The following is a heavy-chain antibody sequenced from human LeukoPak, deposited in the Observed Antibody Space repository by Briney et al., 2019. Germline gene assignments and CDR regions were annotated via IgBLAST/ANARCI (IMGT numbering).Heavy chain of an antibody. CDR3: ARGSRTLTYYYYMDV. J-gene: IGHJ6*03. CDR2: MYPNSGNT. CDR1: RYTFTSYD. Sequence: ASVKVSCKASRYTFTSYDINWVGQATGEGLEWMGWMYPNSGNTGYAQKFQSRVTMTRNTSISTAYMELSSLRSEDTAVYYCARGSRTLTYYYYMDVWGRGTTVTISS. V-gene: IGHV1-8*01. D-gene: IGHD1-14*01.